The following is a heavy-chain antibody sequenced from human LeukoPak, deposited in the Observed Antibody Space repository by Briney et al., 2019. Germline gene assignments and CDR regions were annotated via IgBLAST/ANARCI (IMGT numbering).Heavy chain of an antibody. CDR3: ARDAPKYYYDSSGPPTYFQH. CDR2: IIPIFGTA. Sequence: SVKVSCKASGGTFSSYAISWVRQAPGQGLEWMGGIIPIFGTANYAQKFQGRVTITADESTSTAYMELSSLRSEDTAVYYCARDAPKYYYDSSGPPTYFQHWGQGTLVTVSS. CDR1: GGTFSSYA. J-gene: IGHJ1*01. D-gene: IGHD3-22*01. V-gene: IGHV1-69*13.